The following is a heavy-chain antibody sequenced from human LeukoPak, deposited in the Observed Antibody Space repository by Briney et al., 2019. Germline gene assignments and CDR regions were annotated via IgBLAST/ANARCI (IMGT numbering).Heavy chain of an antibody. J-gene: IGHJ3*02. CDR3: TRCGGDCYSGFSDAFDI. V-gene: IGHV3-49*03. CDR2: IRSKAYGGTT. D-gene: IGHD2-21*02. Sequence: GGSLRLSCTASGFTFGDYAMSWFRQAPGKGLEWVGFIRSKAYGGTTEYAASVKGRFTISRDDSKSIAYLQMNSLKTEDTAVYYCTRCGGDCYSGFSDAFDIWGQGTMVTVPS. CDR1: GFTFGDYA.